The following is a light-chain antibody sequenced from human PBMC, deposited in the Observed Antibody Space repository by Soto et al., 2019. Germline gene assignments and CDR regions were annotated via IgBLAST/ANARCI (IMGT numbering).Light chain of an antibody. J-gene: IGKJ2*01. CDR2: GAS. Sequence: EIGMTQSPATLSGSPGERATLSCRASQSVSSNLAWYQQKPGQAPRLLIYGASTRATGIPARFSGSGSGTEFTLTISSLQSEDFAVYYCQQYNNWPPYTFGQGTKLEIK. CDR1: QSVSSN. CDR3: QQYNNWPPYT. V-gene: IGKV3-15*01.